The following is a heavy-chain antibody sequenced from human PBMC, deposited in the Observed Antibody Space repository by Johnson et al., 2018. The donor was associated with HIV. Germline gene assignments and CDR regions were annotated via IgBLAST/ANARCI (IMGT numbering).Heavy chain of an antibody. J-gene: IGHJ3*02. CDR3: ARVGAFGDGISLGAFDI. CDR2: ISGGGVNT. Sequence: VQLVESGGGLAQPGGSPILSCAASGFTFNNYAMSWVRQAPGKGLEWVSAISGGGVNTYFADSVKGRFTISRDNSKNTLYLQMNSLRAEDTAVYYCARVGAFGDGISLGAFDIWGQGTMVTVSS. V-gene: IGHV3-23*04. D-gene: IGHD3-10*01. CDR1: GFTFNNYA.